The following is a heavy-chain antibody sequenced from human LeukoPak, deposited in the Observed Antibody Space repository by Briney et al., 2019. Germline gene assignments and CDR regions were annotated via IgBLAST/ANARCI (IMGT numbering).Heavy chain of an antibody. Sequence: PSETLSLTCSVSGDSISSGDYYWSWIRQPAGKGLEWIGRISSSGSTNYNPSLKSRVTISIDTSKNQFSLRLSSVTAADTAVYYCARAVIPAAMWHSYYFMDVWGKGTTVTISS. J-gene: IGHJ6*03. CDR1: GDSISSGDYY. D-gene: IGHD2-2*01. CDR2: ISSSGST. CDR3: ARAVIPAAMWHSYYFMDV. V-gene: IGHV4-61*02.